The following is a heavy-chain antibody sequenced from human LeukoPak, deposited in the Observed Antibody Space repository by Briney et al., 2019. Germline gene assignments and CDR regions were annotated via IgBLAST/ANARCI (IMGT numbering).Heavy chain of an antibody. D-gene: IGHD6-13*01. CDR2: IIPIFGTA. V-gene: IGHV1-69*05. CDR3: ARDLIGYSSGWSNWFDP. CDR1: VGTLSSYA. J-gene: IGHJ5*02. Sequence: SVTVSCKASVGTLSSYANSWVRQAPPPGIEGMGVIIPIFGTANNAQQSQGRVTITTDESTSTAYMELSSLRSEDTAVYYCARDLIGYSSGWSNWFDPWGQGTLVTVSS.